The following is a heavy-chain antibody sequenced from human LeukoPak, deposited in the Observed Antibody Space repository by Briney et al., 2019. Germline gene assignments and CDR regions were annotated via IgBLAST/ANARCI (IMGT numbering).Heavy chain of an antibody. Sequence: SETLSLTCTVSGGSISSSSYYWGWIRQPPGKGLEWIGSIYYSGSTYYNPSLKSRVTISVDTSKNQFSLKLSSVTAADTAVYYCARPPEGPGSYYDYWGQGTQVTVSS. J-gene: IGHJ4*02. CDR2: IYYSGST. V-gene: IGHV4-39*01. CDR1: GGSISSSSYY. D-gene: IGHD3-10*01. CDR3: ARPPEGPGSYYDY.